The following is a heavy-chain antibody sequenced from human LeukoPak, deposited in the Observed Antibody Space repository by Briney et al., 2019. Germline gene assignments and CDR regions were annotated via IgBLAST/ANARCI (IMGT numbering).Heavy chain of an antibody. V-gene: IGHV1-69*04. CDR1: GGTFSSYA. Sequence: GASVKVSCKASGGTFSSYAISWVRQAPGQGLEWMGRIIPIFGIANNAQKFQGRVTITADKSTSTAYMELSSLRSEDTAVYYCARSSSGFDFNNWFDPWGQGTLVTVSS. J-gene: IGHJ5*02. CDR3: ARSSSGFDFNNWFDP. D-gene: IGHD5-12*01. CDR2: IIPIFGIA.